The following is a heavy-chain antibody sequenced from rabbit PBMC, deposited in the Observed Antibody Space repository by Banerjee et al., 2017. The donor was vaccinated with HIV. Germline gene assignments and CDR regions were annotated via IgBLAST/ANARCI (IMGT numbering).Heavy chain of an antibody. CDR1: GFSFSSDYY. D-gene: IGHD8-1*01. J-gene: IGHJ4*01. V-gene: IGHV1S40*01. CDR2: IDGGNSDST. CDR3: ARHRYAGSSVSMFNL. Sequence: QSLEESGGDLVKPGASLTLTCTASGFSFSSDYYMCWVRQAPGKGLEWIACIDGGNSDSTYYASWAKGRFTVSKTSSTTVTLQMTSLTAADTATYFCARHRYAGSSVSMFNLWGPGTLVTVS.